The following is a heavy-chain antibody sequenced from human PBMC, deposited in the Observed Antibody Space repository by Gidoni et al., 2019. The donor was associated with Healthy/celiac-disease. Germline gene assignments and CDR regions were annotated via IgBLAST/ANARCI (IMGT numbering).Heavy chain of an antibody. CDR3: AKDTGGDYYFDY. D-gene: IGHD1-26*01. V-gene: IGHV3-9*01. CDR2: ISWNSGSI. Sequence: EVQLVESGGGLVQPGRSLRLSCAASGFTFDDYAVHWVRQAPGQGLEWVSGISWNSGSIGYADSVKGRFTISRDNAKNSLYLQMNSLRAEDTALYYCAKDTGGDYYFDYWGQGTLVTVSS. CDR1: GFTFDDYA. J-gene: IGHJ4*02.